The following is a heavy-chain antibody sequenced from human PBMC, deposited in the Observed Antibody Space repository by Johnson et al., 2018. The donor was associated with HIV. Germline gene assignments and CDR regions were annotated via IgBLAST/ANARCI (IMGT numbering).Heavy chain of an antibody. V-gene: IGHV3-33*08. D-gene: IGHD3-10*01. CDR2: TWYDGSNK. Sequence: QVQLVESGGGVVQPGRSLRLSCAASGFTFSSYGMHWVRQAPGKELEWVAVTWYDGSNKYYADSVKGRITNSRDNSKNTLYLQMNSLISEDTAVYSCARDLRFNRTVQGLIIISGVFDMWGQGTVVSVSS. CDR1: GFTFSSYG. CDR3: ARDLRFNRTVQGLIIISGVFDM. J-gene: IGHJ3*02.